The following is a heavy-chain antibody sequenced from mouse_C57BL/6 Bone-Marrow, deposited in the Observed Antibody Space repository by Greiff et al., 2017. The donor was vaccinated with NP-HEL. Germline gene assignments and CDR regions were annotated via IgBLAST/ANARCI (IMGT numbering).Heavy chain of an antibody. J-gene: IGHJ3*01. D-gene: IGHD1-1*01. CDR3: ARTDYYGSSYDAY. CDR2: IYPGDGDT. CDR1: GYAFRSYW. Sequence: VQLQQSGAELVKPGASVKISCKASGYAFRSYWMNWVKQRPGKGLEWIGQIYPGDGDTNYNGKFKGKATLTADKSSSTAYMQLSSLTSEDSAVYFCARTDYYGSSYDAYWGQGTLVTVSA. V-gene: IGHV1-80*01.